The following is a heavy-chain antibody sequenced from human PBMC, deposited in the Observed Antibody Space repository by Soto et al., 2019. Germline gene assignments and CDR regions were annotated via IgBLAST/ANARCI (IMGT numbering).Heavy chain of an antibody. J-gene: IGHJ4*02. Sequence: EVQLLESGGGLVQPGESLRLSCAASGFTFSRYAMSWVRQAPGKGLEWVSVISGSDDSTYYADSVKGRFTISRDNSKNTRYLQMNSLRAEDTDVYYCAKMSSSSTFDYWCPGTLVTVSS. CDR2: ISGSDDST. CDR1: GFTFSRYA. V-gene: IGHV3-23*01. D-gene: IGHD6-6*01. CDR3: AKMSSSSTFDY.